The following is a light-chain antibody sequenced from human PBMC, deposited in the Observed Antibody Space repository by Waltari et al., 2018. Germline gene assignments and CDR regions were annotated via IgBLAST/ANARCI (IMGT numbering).Light chain of an antibody. CDR1: QSVRIY. CDR3: QQYVESPAT. Sequence: EIVLTQSPGTLSLSPGDRATLSCRASQSVRIYLAWYQQKPGQAPRLLIYHASTRATGIPDRFSASGSGTDFSLTISRLEPEDFAMYYCQQYVESPATFGQGTKVEIK. V-gene: IGKV3-20*01. CDR2: HAS. J-gene: IGKJ1*01.